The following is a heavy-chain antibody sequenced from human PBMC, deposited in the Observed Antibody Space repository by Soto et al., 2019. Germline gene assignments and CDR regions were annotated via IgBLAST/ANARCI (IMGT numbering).Heavy chain of an antibody. CDR2: INVGNGGT. J-gene: IGHJ5*02. D-gene: IGHD2-15*01. Sequence: QVQLVQSGAEEKKPGASVKVSCKASGYTFTTYPMNWLRQAPGQRPEWMGWINVGNGGTKYSQKFQGRVPITRDTSPSPSYLQPSRLRSDDTAVYYCATDRGGYCSGGSCPEAWFDPWGQGTLVTVTS. CDR3: ATDRGGYCSGGSCPEAWFDP. CDR1: GYTFTTYP. V-gene: IGHV1-3*05.